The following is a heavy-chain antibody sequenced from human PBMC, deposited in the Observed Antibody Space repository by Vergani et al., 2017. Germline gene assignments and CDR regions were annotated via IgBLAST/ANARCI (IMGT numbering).Heavy chain of an antibody. CDR3: YTDYQDY. CDR2: IRSKNDGGTA. CDR1: GITFKNAW. J-gene: IGHJ4*02. V-gene: IGHV3-15*01. Sequence: EVQVVESGGGLIKPGGSLRLSCVVSGITFKNAWINWVRQAPGKGLEWIGRIRSKNDGGTADYAAPLKGRFTIQRDDSKDSAFLLVNNLKTEDTAVYFCYTDYQDYWGQGTLVTVSS. D-gene: IGHD4-11*01.